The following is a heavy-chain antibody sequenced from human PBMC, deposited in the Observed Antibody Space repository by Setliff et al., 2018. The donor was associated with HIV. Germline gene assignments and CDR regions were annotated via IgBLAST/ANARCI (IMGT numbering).Heavy chain of an antibody. CDR3: ARGHYSSSSG. J-gene: IGHJ4*02. V-gene: IGHV3-7*03. CDR2: IKEDGSKK. Sequence: HPGGSLRLSCVASGFTLGSYWMNWVRQAPGKGLEWVANIKEDGSKKYYVDSVRGRFTISRDNAKNSLFLQMNSLRAEDTAVYYCARGHYSSSSGWGQGTLVTVSS. CDR1: GFTLGSYW. D-gene: IGHD6-6*01.